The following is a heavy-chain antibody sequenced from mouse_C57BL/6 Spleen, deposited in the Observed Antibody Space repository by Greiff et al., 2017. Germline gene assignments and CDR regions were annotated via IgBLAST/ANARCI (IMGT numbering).Heavy chain of an antibody. D-gene: IGHD1-1*01. CDR1: GFTFSDYY. CDR2: INYDGSST. J-gene: IGHJ1*03. V-gene: IGHV5-16*01. CDR3: ARDSNWYFDV. Sequence: EVNVVESEGGLVQPGSSMKLSCTASGFTFSDYYMAWVRQVPEKGLEWVANINYDGSSTYYLDSLKSRFIISRDNAKNILYLQMSSLKSEDTATYYCARDSNWYFDVWGTGTTVTVSS.